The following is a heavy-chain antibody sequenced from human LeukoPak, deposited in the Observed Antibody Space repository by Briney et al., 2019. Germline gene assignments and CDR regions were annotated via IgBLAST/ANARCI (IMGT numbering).Heavy chain of an antibody. CDR1: GGSISSYY. J-gene: IGHJ4*02. D-gene: IGHD6-13*01. V-gene: IGHV4-59*01. CDR2: IYYSGST. CDR3: ARLNSSSWPPYFDY. Sequence: PSETLSLTCSVSGGSISSYYWSWIRQPPGKGLEWIGYIYYSGSTNYNPSLKSRVTISVDTSKNQFSLKLSSVTAADTAVYYCARLNSSSWPPYFDYWGQGTLVTVSS.